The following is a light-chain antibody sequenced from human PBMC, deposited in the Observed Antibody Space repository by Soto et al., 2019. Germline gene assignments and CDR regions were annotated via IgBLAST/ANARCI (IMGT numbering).Light chain of an antibody. V-gene: IGLV2-14*03. CDR2: DVS. CDR3: SSYTTSSTLPYV. J-gene: IGLJ1*01. CDR1: SSDVGGYSY. Sequence: QSVLTQPASVSGSPGQSITISCTGTSSDVGGYSYVSWYQHHPGKAPKLMISDVSNRPSGISNRFSGSKSGNTASLTISGLQAEDEADYYCSSYTTSSTLPYVFGTGTKLTVL.